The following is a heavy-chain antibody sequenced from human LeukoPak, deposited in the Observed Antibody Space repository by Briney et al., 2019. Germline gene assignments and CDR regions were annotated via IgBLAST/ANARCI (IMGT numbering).Heavy chain of an antibody. CDR2: ISSSSSYI. Sequence: PGGSLRLSCAASGFTFSSYSMNWVRQAPGKGLEWVSSISSSSSYIYYADSVKGRFTISRDNAKNSLYLQMNSLRAEDTAVYYCARDQSIAVAGAIGHWGQGTLVTVSS. CDR1: GFTFSSYS. D-gene: IGHD6-19*01. V-gene: IGHV3-21*01. CDR3: ARDQSIAVAGAIGH. J-gene: IGHJ5*02.